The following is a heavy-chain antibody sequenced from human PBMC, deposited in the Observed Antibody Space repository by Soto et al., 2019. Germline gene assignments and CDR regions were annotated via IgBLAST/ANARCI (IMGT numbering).Heavy chain of an antibody. CDR1: GFTLSRYT. CDR2: ISSEGSAK. CDR3: ARERYCSGGSCLGGMDV. D-gene: IGHD2-15*01. Sequence: PGGSLRLSCGDSGFTLSRYTMHWVRQAPGKGLEWVALISSEGSAKYYADSVEGRFTVSRDDSFYLHATSLRGEDTAVYYCARERYCSGGSCLGGMDVWGQGTTVTVSS. V-gene: IGHV3-30-3*01. J-gene: IGHJ6*02.